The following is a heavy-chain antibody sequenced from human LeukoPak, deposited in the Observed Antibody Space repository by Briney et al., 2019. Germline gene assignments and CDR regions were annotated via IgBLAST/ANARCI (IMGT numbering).Heavy chain of an antibody. D-gene: IGHD3-3*01. CDR1: GGSISSGSYY. V-gene: IGHV4-39*01. Sequence: SETLSLTCSVSGGSISSGSYYWGWIRQPPGKGLEWIGSIYYSGSTYYNPSLKSRVTISVDTSKNQFSLKLSSVTAADTAVYYCARHVPAIYDFWSGYSAIDYWGQGTLVTVSS. CDR3: ARHVPAIYDFWSGYSAIDY. CDR2: IYYSGST. J-gene: IGHJ4*02.